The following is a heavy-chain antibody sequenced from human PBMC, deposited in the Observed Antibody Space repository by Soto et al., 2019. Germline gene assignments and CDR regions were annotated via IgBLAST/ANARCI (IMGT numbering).Heavy chain of an antibody. V-gene: IGHV3-15*07. CDR1: GFTFTNAW. D-gene: IGHD1-26*01. CDR3: TTLGSHYFYHNFDV. J-gene: IGHJ6*02. Sequence: EVQLVESGGGLVTPGGSLRLSCAASGFTFTNAWMNWVRQAPGKGLEWVGLIKMKSEGATTHYAALVNGRFTISRDDPKKMLYLQMSNLKTEDTAVYYCTTLGSHYFYHNFDVWGQGTTVTVP. CDR2: IKMKSEGATT.